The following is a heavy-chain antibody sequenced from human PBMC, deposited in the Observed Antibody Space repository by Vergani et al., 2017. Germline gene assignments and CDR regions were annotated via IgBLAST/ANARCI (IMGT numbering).Heavy chain of an antibody. CDR1: GFTVSSNY. Sequence: VQLVESGGGLIQPGGSLRLSCAASGFTVSSNYMSWVRQAPGKGLEWVAFIRYDGSNKYYADSVKGRFTISRDNSKNTLYLQMNSLRAEDTAVYYCAKAAVAYCGGDCYPDYWGQGTLVTVSS. D-gene: IGHD2-21*01. CDR3: AKAAVAYCGGDCYPDY. CDR2: IRYDGSNK. V-gene: IGHV3-30*02. J-gene: IGHJ4*02.